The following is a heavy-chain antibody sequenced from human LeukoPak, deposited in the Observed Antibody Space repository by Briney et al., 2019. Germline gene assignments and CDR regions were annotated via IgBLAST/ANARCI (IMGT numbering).Heavy chain of an antibody. CDR3: AKDRSCTNNICHGDFDY. D-gene: IGHD2-8*01. V-gene: IGHV3-23*01. J-gene: IGHJ4*02. CDR1: GLTFSNYA. Sequence: GGSLRLSCAASGLTFSNYAMSWVRQAPGKGLEWVSGISGSGGDTYYADSVKGRFTISRDNSKNTLYLQMNSLRAEDTAVYYCAKDRSCTNNICHGDFDYWGQGTLVTVSS. CDR2: ISGSGGDT.